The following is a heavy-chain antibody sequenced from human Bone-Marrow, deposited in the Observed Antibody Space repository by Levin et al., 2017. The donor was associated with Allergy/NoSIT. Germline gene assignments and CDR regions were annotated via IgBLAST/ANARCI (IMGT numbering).Heavy chain of an antibody. CDR1: GFTFSDYE. CDR3: AREADDNSDFVC. V-gene: IGHV3-48*03. J-gene: IGHJ4*02. Sequence: LSLTCAASGFTFSDYEMNWVRQAPGKGLQWVSYISSNGRTIYYPDSVKGRFTISRDNAKNSLYLQMNSLRADDTAVYYCAREADDNSDFVCWGQGTLVTGS. D-gene: IGHD4-11*01. CDR2: ISSNGRTI.